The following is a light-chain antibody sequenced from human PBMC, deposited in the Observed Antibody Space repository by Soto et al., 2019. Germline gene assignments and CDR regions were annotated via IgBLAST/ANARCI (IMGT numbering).Light chain of an antibody. Sequence: QSVLTQPASVSGSPGQSITISCTGTSSDVGGYSYVSWYQHHPGKVPKLIIYEVYNRPSGISDRFSGSKSDNTASLTISGLQAEDEADYYCYSYTSTSSWVFGGGTKLTVL. CDR3: YSYTSTSSWV. V-gene: IGLV2-14*01. CDR1: SSDVGGYSY. CDR2: EVY. J-gene: IGLJ3*02.